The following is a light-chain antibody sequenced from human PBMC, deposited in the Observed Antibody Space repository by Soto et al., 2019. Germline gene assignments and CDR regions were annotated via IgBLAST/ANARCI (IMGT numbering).Light chain of an antibody. CDR1: RSVSSY. V-gene: IGKV3-11*01. J-gene: IGKJ4*01. CDR2: DAS. CDR3: QQRSNWPLT. Sequence: EIVLTQSPATLSLSPGERATLSRRASRSVSSYLAWYQQKPGQAPRLLIYDASNRATGIPARFSGSGSGTDFTLTISSLEPEDFAVYYCQQRSNWPLTFGGGTKVDIK.